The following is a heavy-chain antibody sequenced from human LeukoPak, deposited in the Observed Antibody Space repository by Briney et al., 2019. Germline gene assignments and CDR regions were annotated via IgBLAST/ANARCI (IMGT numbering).Heavy chain of an antibody. Sequence: GGSLRLSCAASGFTVTNYYTSWVRQAPGKGLEWVSVIYSGGDTFHADSVKGRFTLSRDNSKNILYLQMNSLRAEDTAVYYCTRDPDGWGQGTLVTVSS. J-gene: IGHJ4*02. CDR1: GFTVTNYY. CDR3: TRDPDG. CDR2: IYSGGDT. V-gene: IGHV3-66*01.